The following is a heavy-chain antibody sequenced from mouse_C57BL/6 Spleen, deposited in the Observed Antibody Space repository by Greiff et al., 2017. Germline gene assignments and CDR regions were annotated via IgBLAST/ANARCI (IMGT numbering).Heavy chain of an antibody. Sequence: EVMLVESGGGLVKPGGSLKLSCAASGFTFSDYGMHWVRQAPEKGLEWVAYISSGSSTIYYADTVKGRFTISRDNAKNTLFLQMTSLRSEDTAMYYCARREFLTGTWDYWGQGTTLTVSS. CDR2: ISSGSSTI. CDR3: ARREFLTGTWDY. V-gene: IGHV5-17*01. J-gene: IGHJ2*01. CDR1: GFTFSDYG. D-gene: IGHD4-1*01.